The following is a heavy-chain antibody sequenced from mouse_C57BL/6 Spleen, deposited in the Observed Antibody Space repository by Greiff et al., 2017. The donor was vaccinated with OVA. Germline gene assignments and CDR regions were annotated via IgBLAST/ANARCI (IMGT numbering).Heavy chain of an antibody. V-gene: IGHV1-15*01. Sequence: QVQLQQSGAEPVRPGASVTLSCKASGYTFTDYEMHWVKQTPVHGLEWIGAIDPETGGTAYNQKFKGKAILTADKSSSTAYMELRSLTSEDAAVYYCTSGTLFAYWGQGTLVTVSA. CDR2: IDPETGGT. D-gene: IGHD4-1*01. CDR1: GYTFTDYE. J-gene: IGHJ3*01. CDR3: TSGTLFAY.